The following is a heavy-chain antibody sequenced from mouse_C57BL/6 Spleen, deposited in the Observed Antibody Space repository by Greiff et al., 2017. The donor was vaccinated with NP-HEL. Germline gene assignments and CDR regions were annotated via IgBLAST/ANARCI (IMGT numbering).Heavy chain of an antibody. CDR1: GFTFSDYG. D-gene: IGHD2-1*01. Sequence: VQLQQSGGGLVKPGGSLKLSCAASGFTFSDYGMHWVRQAPEKGLEWVAYISSGSSTIYYADTVKGRFTISRDNAKNTLFLQMTSLRSEDTAMYYCARKEYYGNSAFAMDYWGQGTSVTVSS. J-gene: IGHJ4*01. CDR2: ISSGSSTI. V-gene: IGHV5-17*01. CDR3: ARKEYYGNSAFAMDY.